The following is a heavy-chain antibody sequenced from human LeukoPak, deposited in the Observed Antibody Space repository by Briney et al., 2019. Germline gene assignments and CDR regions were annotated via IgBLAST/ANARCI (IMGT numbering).Heavy chain of an antibody. D-gene: IGHD4-17*01. Sequence: ASVKVSCKASGYTFTSYDINWVRQATGQGLEWMGWMNPNSGNTGYAQKFQGRVTMTRNTSISTAYMELSSLRSEDTAVYYCARDPASEYGDYFDYWGQGTLVTVSS. CDR1: GYTFTSYD. V-gene: IGHV1-8*01. CDR3: ARDPASEYGDYFDY. J-gene: IGHJ4*02. CDR2: MNPNSGNT.